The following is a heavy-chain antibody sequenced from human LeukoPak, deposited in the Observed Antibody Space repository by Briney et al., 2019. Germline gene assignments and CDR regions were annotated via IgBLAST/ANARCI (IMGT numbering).Heavy chain of an antibody. J-gene: IGHJ4*02. Sequence: GGSLRLSCAASGFTFDDYGMSWVRQAPGKGLEWVANIKQDGSEKYYVDSVKGRFTISRDNAKNSLYLQMNSLRAEDTAVYYCASPSSSGIDYWGQGTLVTVSS. CDR1: GFTFDDYG. V-gene: IGHV3-7*01. CDR2: IKQDGSEK. D-gene: IGHD6-19*01. CDR3: ASPSSSGIDY.